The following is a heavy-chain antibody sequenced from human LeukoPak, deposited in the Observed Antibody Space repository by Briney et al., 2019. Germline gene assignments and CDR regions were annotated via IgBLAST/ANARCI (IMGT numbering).Heavy chain of an antibody. CDR3: ARGAQRHAFDI. D-gene: IGHD5-24*01. CDR2: ISYDGSNK. Sequence: GGSLRLSCAASGFTFSSYAMHWVRKAPGKGLEWVAVISYDGSNKYYADSVKGRFTISRDNSKNTLYLQMNSLRAEDTAVYYCARGAQRHAFDIWGQGTMVTVSS. V-gene: IGHV3-30-3*01. CDR1: GFTFSSYA. J-gene: IGHJ3*02.